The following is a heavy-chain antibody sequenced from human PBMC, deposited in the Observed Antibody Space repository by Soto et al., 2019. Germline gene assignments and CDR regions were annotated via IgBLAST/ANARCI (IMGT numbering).Heavy chain of an antibody. Sequence: QVQLVQSGAEVKKPGSSVKVSCKASGGTFSSYTISWVRQAPGQGLEWMGRIIPILGIANYAQKFQGRVTVTADKPTSTAYMELSSLRSEDTAVYFCARGRDGPYCYSGMDVWGQGTTVTVSS. J-gene: IGHJ6*02. V-gene: IGHV1-69*02. CDR1: GGTFSSYT. CDR3: ARGRDGPYCYSGMDV. CDR2: IIPILGIA.